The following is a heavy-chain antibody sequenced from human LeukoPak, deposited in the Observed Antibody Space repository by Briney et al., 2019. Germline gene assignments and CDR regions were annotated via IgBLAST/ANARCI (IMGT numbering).Heavy chain of an antibody. J-gene: IGHJ5*02. CDR3: ARLVSSSSSGLSWFDP. Sequence: PGGSLRLSCAASGFTVSSNYMSWVRQAPGKGLEWVSVIYSGGSTYYADSVKGRFTISRDNSKNTLYLQMNSLRAEDTAVYYCARLVSSSSSGLSWFDPWGQGTLVTVSS. CDR1: GFTVSSNY. CDR2: IYSGGST. V-gene: IGHV3-66*04. D-gene: IGHD6-6*01.